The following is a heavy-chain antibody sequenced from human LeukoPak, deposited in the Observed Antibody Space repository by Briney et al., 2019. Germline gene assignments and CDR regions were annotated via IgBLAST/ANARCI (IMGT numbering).Heavy chain of an antibody. Sequence: ASVKVSCKASGFTFTSSAVQRVRQARGQRLEWIGWIVVGSGNTNYAQKFQERVTITRDMSTSTAYMELSSLRSEDTAVYYCAAEDNGDSLDYWGQGTLVTVSS. D-gene: IGHD4-17*01. V-gene: IGHV1-58*01. CDR1: GFTFTSSA. CDR3: AAEDNGDSLDY. J-gene: IGHJ4*02. CDR2: IVVGSGNT.